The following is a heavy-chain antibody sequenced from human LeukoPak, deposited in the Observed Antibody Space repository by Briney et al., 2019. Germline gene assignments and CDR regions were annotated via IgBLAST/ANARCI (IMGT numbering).Heavy chain of an antibody. CDR3: ARGITIFGVVILEWDYFDY. V-gene: IGHV1-18*01. J-gene: IGHJ4*02. CDR2: ISAYNGNT. Sequence: ASVKVSCKASGYTFTSYGISWVRQAPGQGLEWMGWISAYNGNTNYAQKLQGRVTMTTDTSTSTAYMELRSLRSDDTAVYYCARGITIFGVVILEWDYFDYWGQGTLVTVSS. CDR1: GYTFTSYG. D-gene: IGHD3-3*01.